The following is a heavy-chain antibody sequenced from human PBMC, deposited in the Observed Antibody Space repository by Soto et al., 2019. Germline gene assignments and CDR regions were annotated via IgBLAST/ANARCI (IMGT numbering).Heavy chain of an antibody. Sequence: GVSLRLSCAAPGCPSSSYGMHGVRQAPGKGLEWVAVISYDGSNKYYADSVKGRFTISRDNSKNTLYLQMNSLRAEDTAVYYCAKEVDSSFAYYFDYWGQGPLVTVSS. J-gene: IGHJ4*02. D-gene: IGHD3-9*01. CDR3: AKEVDSSFAYYFDY. V-gene: IGHV3-30*18. CDR2: ISYDGSNK. CDR1: GCPSSSYG.